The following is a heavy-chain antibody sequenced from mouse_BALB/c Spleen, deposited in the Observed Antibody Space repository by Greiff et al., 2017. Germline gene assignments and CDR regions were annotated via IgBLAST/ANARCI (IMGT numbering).Heavy chain of an antibody. CDR3: ARQRYYGNYVGWYFDV. J-gene: IGHJ1*01. Sequence: EVQLQESGPGLVKPSQSLSLTCTVTGYSITSDYAWNWIRQFPGNKLEWMGYISYSGSTSYNPSLKSRISITRDTSKNQFFLQLNSVTTEDTATYYCARQRYYGNYVGWYFDVWGAGTTVTVSS. D-gene: IGHD2-1*01. CDR1: GYSITSDYA. V-gene: IGHV3-2*02. CDR2: ISYSGST.